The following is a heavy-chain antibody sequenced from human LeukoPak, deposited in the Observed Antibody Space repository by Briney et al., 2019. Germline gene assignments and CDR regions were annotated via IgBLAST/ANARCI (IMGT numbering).Heavy chain of an antibody. D-gene: IGHD7-27*01. CDR1: GFTVITSF. V-gene: IGHV3-53*01. CDR2: IYNDGTT. J-gene: IGHJ4*02. Sequence: GGSLRLSCAASGFTVITSFMSWVRQAPGKGLEWISVIYNDGTTYCADSVKGRFTISRDNPKNTLYLQMNTLRAEDTAVYYCTKTGGPWDWGQGTLVTVSS. CDR3: TKTGGPWD.